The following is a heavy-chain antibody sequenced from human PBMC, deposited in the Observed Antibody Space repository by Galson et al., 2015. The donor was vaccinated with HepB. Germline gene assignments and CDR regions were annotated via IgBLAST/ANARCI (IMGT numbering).Heavy chain of an antibody. J-gene: IGHJ5*02. D-gene: IGHD1-26*01. CDR1: GFTFSSYG. CDR3: AKDPNPNSGSLNWFDP. Sequence: SLRLSCAASGFTFSSYGMHWVRQAPGKGLEWVAVISFDESNKYYADSVKGRFTISRDNSKNTLYLQMNSLRAEDTAVYYCAKDPNPNSGSLNWFDPWGQGALVTVSS. V-gene: IGHV3-30*18. CDR2: ISFDESNK.